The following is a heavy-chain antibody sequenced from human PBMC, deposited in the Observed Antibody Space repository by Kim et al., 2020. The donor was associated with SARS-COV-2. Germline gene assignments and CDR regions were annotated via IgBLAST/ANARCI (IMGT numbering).Heavy chain of an antibody. Sequence: SETLSLTCTVSGGSISSYYWSWIRQPPGKGLEWIGYIYYSGSTNYNPSLKSRVTISVDTSKNQFSLKLSSVTAADTAVYYCARALGTARRFFWFDPWGQGTLVTVSS. CDR3: ARALGTARRFFWFDP. J-gene: IGHJ5*02. CDR1: GGSISSYY. V-gene: IGHV4-59*13. CDR2: IYYSGST. D-gene: IGHD6-6*01.